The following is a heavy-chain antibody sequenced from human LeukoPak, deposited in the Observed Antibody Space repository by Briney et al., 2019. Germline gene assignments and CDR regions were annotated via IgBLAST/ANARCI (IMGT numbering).Heavy chain of an antibody. CDR1: GGSISSYY. D-gene: IGHD6-19*01. J-gene: IGHJ6*03. Sequence: PSETLSLTCTVSGGSISSYYWSWIRQPPGKGLEWIGYIYTSGSTNYNPSLKSRVTISVDTSKNQFSLKLSSVTAADTAVYYCAREGSGWVGYYYYYMDVWGKGTTVTVSS. V-gene: IGHV4-4*09. CDR2: IYTSGST. CDR3: AREGSGWVGYYYYYMDV.